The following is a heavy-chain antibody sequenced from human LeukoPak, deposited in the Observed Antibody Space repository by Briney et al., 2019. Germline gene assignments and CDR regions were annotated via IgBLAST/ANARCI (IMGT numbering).Heavy chain of an antibody. CDR3: ARDVYCSGGSCYDYYYGMDV. CDR2: ISAYNGNT. V-gene: IGHV1-18*01. D-gene: IGHD2-15*01. J-gene: IGHJ6*02. CDR1: GYTFTSYD. Sequence: ASVKVSCKASGYTFTSYDINWVRQATGQGLEWMGWISAYNGNTNYAQKLQGRATMTTDTSTSTAYMELRSLRSDDTAVYYCARDVYCSGGSCYDYYYGMDVWGQGTTVTVSS.